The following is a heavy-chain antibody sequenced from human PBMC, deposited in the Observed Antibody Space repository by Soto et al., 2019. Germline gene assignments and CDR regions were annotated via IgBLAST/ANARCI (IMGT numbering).Heavy chain of an antibody. D-gene: IGHD6-13*01. CDR2: IWYDGSNK. V-gene: IGHV3-33*01. CDR1: GFTFSSYV. CDR3: ARDAERSSSWYVGGSDLFDP. Sequence: QVQLVESGGGVVQPGRSLRLSCAASGFTFSSYVMHWVRQAPGKGLEWVAVIWYDGSNKYYADSVKGRLTISRDNSKNTRYLQMNSLRAEDTAVYYCARDAERSSSWYVGGSDLFDPWGQGTLVTVSS. J-gene: IGHJ5*02.